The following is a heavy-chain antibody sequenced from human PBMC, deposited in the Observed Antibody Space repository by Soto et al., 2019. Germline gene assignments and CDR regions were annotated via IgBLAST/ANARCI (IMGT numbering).Heavy chain of an antibody. CDR3: ARTSMLSHGYSDGQGGMDV. Sequence: GESLKISCKGSGYSFTSYWIGWVRQMPGKGLEWMGIIYPGDSDTRYSPSFQGHVTISADKSISTAYLQWSSLKASDTAMYYCARTSMLSHGYSDGQGGMDVSGQGTTVPVSS. CDR2: IYPGDSDT. J-gene: IGHJ6*01. D-gene: IGHD5-18*01. V-gene: IGHV5-51*01. CDR1: GYSFTSYW.